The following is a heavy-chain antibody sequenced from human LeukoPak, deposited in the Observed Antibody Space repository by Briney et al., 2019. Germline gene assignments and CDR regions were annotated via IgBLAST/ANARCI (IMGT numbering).Heavy chain of an antibody. CDR2: ISWNSGSI. D-gene: IGHD3-9*01. V-gene: IGHV3-9*01. J-gene: IGHJ4*02. Sequence: GGSLRLSCAASGFTFDDYAMHWVRQAPGKGLEWVSGISWNSGSIGYADSVKGRFTISRDNAKNSLYLQMNSLRAEDTALYYCAKDQLMTGTGDYWGQGTLVTVSS. CDR1: GFTFDDYA. CDR3: AKDQLMTGTGDY.